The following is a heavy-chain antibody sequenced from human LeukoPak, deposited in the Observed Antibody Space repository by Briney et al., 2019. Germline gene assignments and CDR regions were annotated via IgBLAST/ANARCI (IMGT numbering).Heavy chain of an antibody. Sequence: GGSLRLSCAGSGFSFGTYNMNWVRQAPGKGLEWVSSISSTTTYIYYADSVKGRFTISRDNAKNSLYLQMNSLRTEDTALYYCAALMGSSVDYWGQGTRVTVSS. CDR1: GFSFGTYN. V-gene: IGHV3-21*01. CDR3: AALMGSSVDY. CDR2: ISSTTTYI. D-gene: IGHD2-8*01. J-gene: IGHJ4*02.